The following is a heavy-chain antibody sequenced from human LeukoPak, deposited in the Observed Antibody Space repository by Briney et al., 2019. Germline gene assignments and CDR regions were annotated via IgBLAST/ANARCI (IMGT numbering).Heavy chain of an antibody. CDR3: TRFSTASSRHAYY. CDR1: GYSISSGYY. J-gene: IGHJ4*02. CDR2: IYHSGIT. V-gene: IGHV4-38-2*01. D-gene: IGHD1-14*01. Sequence: SETLSLTCAVSGYSISSGYYWGWIRQSPGKGLEWIGNIYHSGITHYNPSLQGRITLSVDTSKNQFSLNLSSVTAADTAVYYCTRFSTASSRHAYYWGQGTLVIVSS.